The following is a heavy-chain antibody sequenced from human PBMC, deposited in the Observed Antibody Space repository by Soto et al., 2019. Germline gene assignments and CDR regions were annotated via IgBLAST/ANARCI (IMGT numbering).Heavy chain of an antibody. V-gene: IGHV1-2*02. CDR2: INPNSGGT. D-gene: IGHD2-21*02. CDR3: AREPATAILEGVDF. Sequence: ASVKVSCKASGYTFSDYYIHWVRQAPGQGLEWMGWINPNSGGTKYAPKFQGGVTMTRDTSITTAYMELSRLRSGDTAVYYCAREPATAILEGVDFWGQGTLVTVSS. CDR1: GYTFSDYY. J-gene: IGHJ4*02.